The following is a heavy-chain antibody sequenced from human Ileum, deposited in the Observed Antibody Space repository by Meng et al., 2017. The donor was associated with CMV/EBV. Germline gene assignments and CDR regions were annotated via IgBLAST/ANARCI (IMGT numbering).Heavy chain of an antibody. CDR2: IYYSGSP. J-gene: IGHJ4*02. CDR1: GGSITSGNYY. Sequence: QVQLQQSAPGLVNPSQTLSLTCTVSGGSITSGNYYWSWIRQPPGRGLEWIGYIYYSGSPYYKPSLKSRVTISLDTSKNQFSLNLRSVTATDSAVYYCVRQVVAASFDYWGQGALVTVSS. CDR3: VRQVVAASFDY. V-gene: IGHV4-30-4*08. D-gene: IGHD2-15*01.